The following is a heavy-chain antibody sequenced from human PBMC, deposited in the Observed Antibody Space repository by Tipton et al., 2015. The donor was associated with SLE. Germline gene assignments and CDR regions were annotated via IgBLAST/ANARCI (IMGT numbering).Heavy chain of an antibody. CDR2: IYYSGST. Sequence: TLSLTCTVSGGSISSHYWSWIRQPPGKGLEWIGYIYYSGSTNYNPSLKSRVTISVDTSKNQFSLKLSSVTAADTAVYYCARDSSSWGYYFDYWGQGTLVTVSS. V-gene: IGHV4-59*11. D-gene: IGHD6-13*01. CDR3: ARDSSSWGYYFDY. J-gene: IGHJ4*02. CDR1: GGSISSHY.